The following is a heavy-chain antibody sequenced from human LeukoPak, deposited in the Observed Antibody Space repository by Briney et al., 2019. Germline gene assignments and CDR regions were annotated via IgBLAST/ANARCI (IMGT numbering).Heavy chain of an antibody. V-gene: IGHV3-66*01. Sequence: GGSLRLSCAASGFTVSSNYMSWVRQAPGKGLEWVSVIYSGGSTYYADSVKGRFTISRDNSKNTLYLQMNSLRAEDTAVYYCAKTWYDYVWGSYRPGGFDIWGQGTMVTVSS. CDR3: AKTWYDYVWGSYRPGGFDI. CDR2: IYSGGST. D-gene: IGHD3-16*02. J-gene: IGHJ3*02. CDR1: GFTVSSNY.